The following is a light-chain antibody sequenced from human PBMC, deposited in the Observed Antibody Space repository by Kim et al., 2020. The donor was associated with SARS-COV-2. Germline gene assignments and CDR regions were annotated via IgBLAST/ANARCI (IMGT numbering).Light chain of an antibody. Sequence: ATGKTARITCGGNNIGSKSVHWYQQKPGHAPVLVIYYDSDRPSGIPERFSGSNSGNTATLTISRVEAGDEADYYCQVWDSSSDHPVFGGGTQLTVL. V-gene: IGLV3-21*04. CDR1: NIGSKS. CDR3: QVWDSSSDHPV. J-gene: IGLJ3*02. CDR2: YDS.